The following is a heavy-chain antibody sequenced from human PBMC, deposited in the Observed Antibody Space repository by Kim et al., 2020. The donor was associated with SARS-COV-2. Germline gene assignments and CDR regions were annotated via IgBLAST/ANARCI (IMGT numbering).Heavy chain of an antibody. CDR2: ISSNGGST. V-gene: IGHV3-64D*06. CDR3: VKTTPHLGGDWFDP. CDR1: GFTFSSYA. J-gene: IGHJ5*02. Sequence: GGPLRLSCSASGFTFSSYAMHWVRQAPGKGLEYVSAISSNGGSTYYADSVKGRFTISRDNSKNTLYLQMSSLRAEDTAVYYCVKTTPHLGGDWFDPWGQGTLVTVSS. D-gene: IGHD4-4*01.